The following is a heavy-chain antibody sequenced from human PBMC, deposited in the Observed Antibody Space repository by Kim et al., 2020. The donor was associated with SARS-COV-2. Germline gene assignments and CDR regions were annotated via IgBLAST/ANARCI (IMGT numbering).Heavy chain of an antibody. CDR2: INGCNGNT. J-gene: IGHJ5*02. V-gene: IGHV1-3*01. Sequence: ASVKVSCKASGYTFDTFSLYWVRQAPGQRFEWMGWINGCNGNTRYSQTFQGRVTITRDRAATTAYMELSSLTSKDTAVYYCAREGLGCYNWFDPWGQGTLVSVS. CDR1: GYTFDTFS. CDR3: AREGLGCYNWFDP. D-gene: IGHD3-16*01.